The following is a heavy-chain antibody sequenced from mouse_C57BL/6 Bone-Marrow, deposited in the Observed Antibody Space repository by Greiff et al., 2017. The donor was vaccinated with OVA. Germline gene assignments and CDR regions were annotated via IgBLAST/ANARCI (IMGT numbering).Heavy chain of an antibody. CDR1: GFNIKDYY. V-gene: IGHV14-2*01. J-gene: IGHJ1*03. Sequence: EVKLQESGAELVKPGASVKLSCTASGFNIKDYYMHWVKQRTEQGLEWIGRIDPEDGETKYAPKFQGKATITAAPSSNHPYLQLSSLTAEDTAVDYCARPYWYFDVWGTGTTVTVSS. CDR2: IDPEDGET. CDR3: ARPYWYFDV.